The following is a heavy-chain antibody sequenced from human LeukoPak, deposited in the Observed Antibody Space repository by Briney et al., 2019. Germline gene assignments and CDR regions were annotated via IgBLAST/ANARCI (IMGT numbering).Heavy chain of an antibody. V-gene: IGHV3-23*01. Sequence: GASLRLSCAASGFTFSSYAMSWVRQAPGKELEWVSAISGSGGSTYYADSVKGRFTISRDNSKNTLYLQMNSLRAEDTAVYYCAKDCSGGSCLDYWGQGTLVTVSS. J-gene: IGHJ4*02. CDR1: GFTFSSYA. D-gene: IGHD2-15*01. CDR2: ISGSGGST. CDR3: AKDCSGGSCLDY.